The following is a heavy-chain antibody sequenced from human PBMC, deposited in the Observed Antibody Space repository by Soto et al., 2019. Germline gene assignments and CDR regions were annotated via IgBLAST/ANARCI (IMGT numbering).Heavy chain of an antibody. CDR2: IYLHGST. Sequence: PGGSLRRSCSASGFSVSGNYINWVRQAPGKGLEWVSVIYLHGSTFYSDSVRGRVTITRDTSASTAYMELSSLRSEDTAVYYCAREQRQQLVLRAFDIWGQGTMVTVS. J-gene: IGHJ3*02. CDR3: AREQRQQLVLRAFDI. CDR1: GFSVSGNY. D-gene: IGHD6-13*01. V-gene: IGHV3-66*03.